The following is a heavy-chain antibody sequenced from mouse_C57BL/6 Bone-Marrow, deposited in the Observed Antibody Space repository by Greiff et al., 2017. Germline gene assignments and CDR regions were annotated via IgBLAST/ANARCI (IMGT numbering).Heavy chain of an antibody. J-gene: IGHJ2*01. V-gene: IGHV3-6*01. D-gene: IGHD1-1*01. Sequence: EVQLVESGPGLVKPSQSLSLTCSVTGYSITSGYYWNWIRQFPGNKLEWMGYISYDGSNNYNPSLKNRISITRDTSKNQFFLKLNSVTTEDTATYYCAREGIFIGDYWGQGTTLTVSS. CDR1: GYSITSGYY. CDR3: AREGIFIGDY. CDR2: ISYDGSN.